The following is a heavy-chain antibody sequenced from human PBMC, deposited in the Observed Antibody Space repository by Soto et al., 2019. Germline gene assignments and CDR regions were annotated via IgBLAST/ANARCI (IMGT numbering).Heavy chain of an antibody. J-gene: IGHJ4*02. Sequence: EVQLVESGGGLIQPGGSLRLSCAASGFTVSSNYMSWVRQAPGKGLEWVSVIYSGGSTYYADSVKGRFTISRDNSKNTRYRQMTSLRAEDTAVYDWARNFYDSSGGFDYCGQGTLVTVSS. D-gene: IGHD3-22*01. CDR3: ARNFYDSSGGFDY. CDR2: IYSGGST. V-gene: IGHV3-53*01. CDR1: GFTVSSNY.